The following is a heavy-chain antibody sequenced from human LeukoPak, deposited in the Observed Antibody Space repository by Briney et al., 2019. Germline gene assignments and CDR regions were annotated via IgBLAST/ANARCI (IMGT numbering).Heavy chain of an antibody. V-gene: IGHV4-34*01. CDR3: ARGPKYYDFWSGYRGAFDY. D-gene: IGHD3-3*01. J-gene: IGHJ4*02. CDR2: INHSGST. CDR1: GGSFSGYY. Sequence: SGTLSLTCAVYGGSFSGYYWSWIRQPPGKGLEWIGEINHSGSTNYNPSLKSRVTISVDTSKNQFSLKLSSVTAADTAVYYCARGPKYYDFWSGYRGAFDYWGQGTLVTVSS.